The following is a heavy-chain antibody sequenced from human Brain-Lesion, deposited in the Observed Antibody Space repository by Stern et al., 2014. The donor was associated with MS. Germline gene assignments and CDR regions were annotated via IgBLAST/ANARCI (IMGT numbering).Heavy chain of an antibody. Sequence: VQLVESGGGLVQPGRSLRLSCAASGFTFDDYAMHWVRHAPGKGLELVSGSNWNRGSIGYADSVKGRFTISRDNAKNSLYLQMNSLRPEDMALYYCAKDFKQFYYNGMDVWGQGTTVTVSS. J-gene: IGHJ6*02. CDR1: GFTFDDYA. D-gene: IGHD6-19*01. V-gene: IGHV3-9*03. CDR3: AKDFKQFYYNGMDV. CDR2: SNWNRGSI.